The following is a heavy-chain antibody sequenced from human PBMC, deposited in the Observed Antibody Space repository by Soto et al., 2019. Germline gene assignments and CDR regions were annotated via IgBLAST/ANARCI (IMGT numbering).Heavy chain of an antibody. J-gene: IGHJ3*01. Sequence: SGPTLVNPTQTLTLTCTFSGFSLSTSGMCVSWIRQPPGKALEWLALIDWDDDKYYSTSLKTRLTISKDTSKNQVVLTMTNMDPVDMAVYYCVRDDDAGPNAFDLWGQGTLVTVSS. CDR1: GFSLSTSGMC. CDR2: IDWDDDK. V-gene: IGHV2-70*02. CDR3: VRDDDAGPNAFDL. D-gene: IGHD3-16*01.